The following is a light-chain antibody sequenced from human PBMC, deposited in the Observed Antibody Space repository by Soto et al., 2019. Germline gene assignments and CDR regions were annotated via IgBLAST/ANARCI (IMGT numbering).Light chain of an antibody. CDR1: RSDVGGYNY. Sequence: QSALTQPRSVSGSPGQSVTISCTGSRSDVGGYNYVSWYQQHPGKAPKIMIYDVSERPSGVPDRFSGSKSGNTASLTISGLQPEDEADYYCCSYAGTFLWVFGGGTKLIVL. V-gene: IGLV2-11*01. CDR3: CSYAGTFLWV. J-gene: IGLJ3*02. CDR2: DVS.